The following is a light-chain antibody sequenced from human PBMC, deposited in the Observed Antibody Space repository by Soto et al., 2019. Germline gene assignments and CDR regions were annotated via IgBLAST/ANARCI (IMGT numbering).Light chain of an antibody. CDR2: DVS. CDR3: GSYTSSSTLYV. CDR1: SSDVGVSNY. Sequence: QSALTQPASVSGSPGQSITISCTGPSSDVGVSNYVSWYQQHPGKAPKLMIYDVSNRPSGVSNRFSGSKSGNTASLTISGLQAEDEADYYCGSYTSSSTLYVFGTGTKLTVL. J-gene: IGLJ1*01. V-gene: IGLV2-14*01.